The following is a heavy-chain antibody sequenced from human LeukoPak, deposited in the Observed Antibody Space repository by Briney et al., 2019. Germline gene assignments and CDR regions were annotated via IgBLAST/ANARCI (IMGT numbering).Heavy chain of an antibody. J-gene: IGHJ2*01. D-gene: IGHD4-17*01. CDR2: IYSGGST. V-gene: IGHV3-53*01. CDR1: GFTVSSNY. Sequence: GESLRLSCAASGFTVSSNYMSWVRQAPGKGLEWVSVIYSGGSTYYADSVKGRFTISRDNSKNTLYLQMNSLRAEDTAVYYCAREGIATVMLDWYFDLWGRGTLVTVSS. CDR3: AREGIATVMLDWYFDL.